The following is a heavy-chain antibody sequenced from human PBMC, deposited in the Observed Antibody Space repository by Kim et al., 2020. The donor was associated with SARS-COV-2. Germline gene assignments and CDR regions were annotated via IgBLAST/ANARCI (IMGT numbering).Heavy chain of an antibody. V-gene: IGHV1-8*01. D-gene: IGHD6-13*01. CDR1: GYTFTSYD. CDR3: ARVGFGSSWQFDAFGI. J-gene: IGHJ3*02. CDR2: MNPNSGNT. Sequence: ASVKVSCKASGYTFTSYDIHWVRQATGQGLERMGWMNPNSGNTGYAQKFQGRVTMTRNTSISTAYMALSSLRSEDTAVYYCARVGFGSSWQFDAFGIWGQGSMVTVSS.